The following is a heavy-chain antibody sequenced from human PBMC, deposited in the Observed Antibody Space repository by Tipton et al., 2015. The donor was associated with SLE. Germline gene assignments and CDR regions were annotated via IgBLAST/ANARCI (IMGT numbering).Heavy chain of an antibody. V-gene: IGHV3-30*02. CDR1: EFIFSNFG. CDR3: TKGPGLFGESSFDH. CDR2: ERYGSSKK. D-gene: IGHD3-10*01. J-gene: IGHJ4*02. Sequence: SLRLSCAASEFIFSNFGMHWVRQAPGKGLEWVAFERYGSSKKYYANSVRGRFAISRDSSQNKQFLLMSSLRPEDTAIYYCTKGPGLFGESSFDHWGQGTLVTVSS.